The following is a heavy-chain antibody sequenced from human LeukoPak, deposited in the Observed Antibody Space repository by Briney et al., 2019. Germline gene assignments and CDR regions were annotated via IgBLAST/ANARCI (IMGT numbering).Heavy chain of an antibody. Sequence: PGGSLRLSCAASGFIFSSYAMNWVRQAPGKGLEWVSGISGRGNGTSYADSVQGRFIISRDNSKNTVYLQMNSLRGEDTAIYWCVKRTMPAFDQWGQGTLVTVSS. CDR2: ISGRGNGT. J-gene: IGHJ4*02. V-gene: IGHV3-23*01. CDR1: GFIFSSYA. CDR3: VKRTMPAFDQ. D-gene: IGHD2-2*01.